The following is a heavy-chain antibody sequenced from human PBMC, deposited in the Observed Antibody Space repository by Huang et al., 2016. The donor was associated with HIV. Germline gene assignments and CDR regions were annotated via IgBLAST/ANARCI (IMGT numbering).Heavy chain of an antibody. CDR3: ATKTAGMDI. CDR1: TFTFGAYW. J-gene: IGHJ6*02. CDR2: IKQDEIEK. Sequence: VESGGRSVQPGGSLKLSCVGSTFTFGAYWMSWVGQPPGKGLEWVANIKQDEIEKYYVDSVKGRFNISRDNARKVLFLEMDNLRVEDTAMYFCATKTAGMDIWGQGTTVTVSS. V-gene: IGHV3-7*01. D-gene: IGHD1-7*01.